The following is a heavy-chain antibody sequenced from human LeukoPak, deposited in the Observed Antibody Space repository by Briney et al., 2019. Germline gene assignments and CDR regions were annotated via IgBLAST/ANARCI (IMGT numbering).Heavy chain of an antibody. CDR3: ARTESYDILTGYWYFDY. D-gene: IGHD3-9*01. CDR1: GGSISSSSYY. J-gene: IGHJ4*02. CDR2: IYHSGSM. V-gene: IGHV4-39*01. Sequence: SETLSLTCSVSGGSISSSSYYWGWIRQPPGKGLEWIGSIYHSGSMYYNPSLKSRLTIFVDTSKNRFSLKLSSVTAADTAVYYCARTESYDILTGYWYFDYWGQGILVTVSS.